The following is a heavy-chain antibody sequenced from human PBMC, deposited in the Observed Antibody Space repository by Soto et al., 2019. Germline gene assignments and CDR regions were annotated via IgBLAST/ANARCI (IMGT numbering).Heavy chain of an antibody. Sequence: SETLFLTCAVSGYSISSGYYWGWIRQPPGKGLEWIGSIYHSGSTYYNPSLKSRVTISVDTSKNQFSLKLSSVTAADTAVYYCASIGSSREASLGFDYWGQGTLVTVSS. J-gene: IGHJ4*02. CDR3: ASIGSSREASLGFDY. CDR2: IYHSGST. D-gene: IGHD6-13*01. V-gene: IGHV4-38-2*01. CDR1: GYSISSGYY.